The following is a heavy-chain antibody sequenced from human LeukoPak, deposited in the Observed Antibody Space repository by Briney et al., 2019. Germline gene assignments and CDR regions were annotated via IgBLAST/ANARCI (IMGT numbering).Heavy chain of an antibody. CDR1: GFTFSSYA. J-gene: IGHJ4*02. V-gene: IGHV3-23*01. CDR3: AKSSPPPINY. Sequence: GGSLRLSCAASGFTFSSYAMSWVRQAPGKGLEWASAFSGSGGSTYYADSVKGRFTISRDNSKNTVYLQMNSLRAEDTAVYYCAKSSPPPINYWGQGTLVTVSS. CDR2: FSGSGGST. D-gene: IGHD1-14*01.